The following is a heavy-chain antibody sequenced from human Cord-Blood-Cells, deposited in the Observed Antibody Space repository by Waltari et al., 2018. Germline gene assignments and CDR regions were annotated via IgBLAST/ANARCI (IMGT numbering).Heavy chain of an antibody. D-gene: IGHD3-22*01. V-gene: IGHV3-23*01. CDR3: ARGYYDSSGYYFDY. Sequence: EVQLLESGGGLVQPGGSLRLPCAASGFTFTSYAMTWVRPAPGKGLEWVSAISGSGGSTYYADSVKGRFTISRDNSKNTLYLQMNSLRAEDTAVYYCARGYYDSSGYYFDYWGQGTLVTVSS. J-gene: IGHJ4*02. CDR2: ISGSGGST. CDR1: GFTFTSYA.